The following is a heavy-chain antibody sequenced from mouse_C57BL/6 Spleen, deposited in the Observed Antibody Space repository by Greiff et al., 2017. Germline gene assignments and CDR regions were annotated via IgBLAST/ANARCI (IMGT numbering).Heavy chain of an antibody. V-gene: IGHV1-52*01. CDR2: IDPSDSET. Sequence: QVQLQQPGAELVRPGSSVKLSCKASGYTFTSYWMHWVKQRPIQGLEWIGNIDPSDSETHYNQKFKDKATLTVDKSSSTAYMQLSSLTSEDSAVYYCARISRSGGGHEGYFDDWGTGTTVTVSS. CDR3: ARISRSGGGHEGYFDD. J-gene: IGHJ1*03. CDR1: GYTFTSYW. D-gene: IGHD1-1*02.